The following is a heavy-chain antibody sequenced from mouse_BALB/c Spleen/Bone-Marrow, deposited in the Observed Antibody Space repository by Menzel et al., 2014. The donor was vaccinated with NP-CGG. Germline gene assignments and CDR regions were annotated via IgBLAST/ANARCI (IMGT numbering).Heavy chain of an antibody. V-gene: IGHV1-12*01. CDR2: IYPGNGDT. Sequence: QVQLKESGAELVKPGASMKMSCKASGYTFTSYNLHWIKQTPGQGLEWIGAIYPGNGDTSYNQRFKGKATLTTDKSSNTAYMQLSSLTSEDSAVYYCAREGRSHFDHWGQGSTPTVSS. CDR1: GYTFTSYN. CDR3: AREGRSHFDH. J-gene: IGHJ2*01.